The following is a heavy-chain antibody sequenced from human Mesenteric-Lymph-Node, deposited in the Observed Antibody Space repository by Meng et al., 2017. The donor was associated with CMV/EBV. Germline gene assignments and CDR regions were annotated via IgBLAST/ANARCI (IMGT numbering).Heavy chain of an antibody. V-gene: IGHV3-15*01. CDR3: TTDKVRGYGDYVGFDY. J-gene: IGHJ4*02. D-gene: IGHD4-17*01. CDR1: GFTFSNAW. CDR2: IKSKTDGGTT. Sequence: GESLKISCVASGFTFSNAWMSWVRQAPGKGLEWVGRIKSKTDGGTTDYAAPVKGRFTISRDDSKNTLYLQMNSLKTEDTAVYYCTTDKVRGYGDYVGFDYWGQGTLVTVSS.